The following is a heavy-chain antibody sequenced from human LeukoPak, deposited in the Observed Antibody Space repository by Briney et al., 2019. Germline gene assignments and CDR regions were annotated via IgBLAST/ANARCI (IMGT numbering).Heavy chain of an antibody. CDR1: GGSFSGYY. V-gene: IGHV4-34*01. J-gene: IGHJ4*02. D-gene: IGHD3-3*01. Sequence: SETLSLTCAVYGGSFSGYYWSWIRQPPGKGLEWIGEINHSGSTNYNPSLKSRVTISVDTSKNQFSLKLSSVTAADTAVYYCARGYYDFWSGYFDYWGQGTLVTVSS. CDR3: ARGYYDFWSGYFDY. CDR2: INHSGST.